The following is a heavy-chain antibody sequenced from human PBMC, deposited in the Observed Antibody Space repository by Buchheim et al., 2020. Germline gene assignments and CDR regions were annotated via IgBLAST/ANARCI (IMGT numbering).Heavy chain of an antibody. J-gene: IGHJ6*02. CDR2: ISYDGSNK. CDR3: ARDSREIRNYYYYYGMDV. V-gene: IGHV3-30-3*01. D-gene: IGHD1-26*01. CDR1: GFTFSSYA. Sequence: QVQLVESGGGVVQPGRSLRLSCAASGFTFSSYAMHWVRQAPGKGLEWVAVISYDGSNKYYADSVKGRFTISRDNSKNTLYLQMNSLRAEDTAVYYCARDSREIRNYYYYYGMDVWGQGTT.